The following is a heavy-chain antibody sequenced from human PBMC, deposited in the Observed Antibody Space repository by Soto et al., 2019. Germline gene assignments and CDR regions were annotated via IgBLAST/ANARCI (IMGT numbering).Heavy chain of an antibody. CDR3: TTAPPPPSNLYYYDGEAIDY. CDR2: IKSKTDGGTT. J-gene: IGHJ4*02. Sequence: GGSLRLSCAASGFTFSNAWMNWVRQAPGKGLEWVGRIKSKTDGGTTDYAAPVKGRFTISRDDSKNTLYLQMNSLKTEDTAVYYCTTAPPPPSNLYYYDGEAIDYWGQGTLVTVSS. D-gene: IGHD3-22*01. CDR1: GFTFSNAW. V-gene: IGHV3-15*07.